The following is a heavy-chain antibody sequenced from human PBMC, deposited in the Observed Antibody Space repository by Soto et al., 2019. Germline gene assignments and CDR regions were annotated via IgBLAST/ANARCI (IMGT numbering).Heavy chain of an antibody. V-gene: IGHV4-39*01. Sequence: PSETLSLTCTVSGGSISTTSYYWGWIRQPPGRGLEWVGSISYSGSTHYNPSLKSRVTISVDTSKNQFSLKLSSVTAADTALYYRARPRYFDWLAQEYNWFDPWGQGTLVTVS. CDR3: ARPRYFDWLAQEYNWFDP. D-gene: IGHD3-9*01. CDR2: ISYSGST. J-gene: IGHJ5*02. CDR1: GGSISTTSYY.